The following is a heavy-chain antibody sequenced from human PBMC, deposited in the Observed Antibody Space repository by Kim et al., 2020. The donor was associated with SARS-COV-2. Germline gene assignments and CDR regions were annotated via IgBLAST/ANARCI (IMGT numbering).Heavy chain of an antibody. Sequence: SETLSLTCTVAGGSISSYYWSWIRQPPGKGLEWIGYIYYRGSTNYNPSLKSRVIIAVDTSKNQFSLKLSSVTAADTAVYYCARGRYGDYGAWGQGTLVTVSS. D-gene: IGHD4-17*01. CDR3: ARGRYGDYGA. CDR2: IYYRGST. J-gene: IGHJ5*02. CDR1: GGSISSYY. V-gene: IGHV4-59*01.